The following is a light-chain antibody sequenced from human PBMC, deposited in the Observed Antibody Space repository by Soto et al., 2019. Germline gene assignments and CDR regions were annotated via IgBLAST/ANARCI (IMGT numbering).Light chain of an antibody. V-gene: IGKV1-17*01. CDR2: AAS. J-gene: IGKJ1*01. CDR1: QGIGND. CDR3: RWYNSYPKT. Sequence: DIQMTQSPSSLSASVGDRVTITCRASQGIGNDLGWHQQKPGKAPKRLIYAASTLQSGVSSRFSGSGSGTEFNLTIISLQPEDFATYFCRWYNSYPKTFGQGTNVEIK.